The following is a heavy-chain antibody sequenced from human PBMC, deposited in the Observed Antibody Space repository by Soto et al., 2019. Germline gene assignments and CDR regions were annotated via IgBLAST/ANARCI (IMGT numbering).Heavy chain of an antibody. CDR2: ISSSGSTI. D-gene: IGHD3-3*01. CDR1: GFTFSSYE. CDR3: ARGFEGPLGASLGMDV. V-gene: IGHV3-48*03. J-gene: IGHJ6*02. Sequence: EVQLVESGGGLVQPGGSLRLSCAASGFTFSSYEMNWVRQAPGKGLEWVSYISSSGSTIYYADSVKGRFTISRDNAKNSLYPQMNSLRAEDTAVYYCARGFEGPLGASLGMDVWGQGTTVTVSS.